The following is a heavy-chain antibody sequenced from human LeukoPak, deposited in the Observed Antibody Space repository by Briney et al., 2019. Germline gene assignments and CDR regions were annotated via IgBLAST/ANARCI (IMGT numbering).Heavy chain of an antibody. Sequence: PSETLSLTCTVSGGSISSYYWSWIRQPPGKGLEWIGYIYYSGSTNYNPSLKSRVTISVDTSKNQFSLKLSSVTAADTAVYYCARASQLLGYCSGGSCYDHPDYWGQGTLVTVSS. D-gene: IGHD2-15*01. CDR1: GGSISSYY. V-gene: IGHV4-59*01. CDR3: ARASQLLGYCSGGSCYDHPDY. CDR2: IYYSGST. J-gene: IGHJ4*02.